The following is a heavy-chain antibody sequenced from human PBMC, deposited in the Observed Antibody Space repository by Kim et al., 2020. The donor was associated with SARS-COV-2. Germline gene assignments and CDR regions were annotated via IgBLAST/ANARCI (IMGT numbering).Heavy chain of an antibody. CDR1: GFNFSAFS. CDR3: AKDRTWTYDDS. CDR2: ISASGKSS. V-gene: IGHV3-23*01. Sequence: GGSLRLSCAASGFNFSAFSMNWVRQAPGKGLEWVSTISASGKSSSYADSVRGRFTISRDNSKSTMSLEMNSLTADDTALYFCAKDRTWTYDDSWGQGTQV. J-gene: IGHJ5*01. D-gene: IGHD1-1*01.